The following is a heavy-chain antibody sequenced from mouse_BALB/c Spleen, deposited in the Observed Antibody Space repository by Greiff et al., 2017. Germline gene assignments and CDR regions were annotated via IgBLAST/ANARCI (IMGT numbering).Heavy chain of an antibody. Sequence: EVQVVESGGGLVQPGGSRKLSCAASGFTFSDYGMAWVRQAPGKGPEWVAFISNLAYSIYYADTVTGRFTISRENAKNTLYLEMSSLRSEDTAMYYCARELGRYFDYWGQGTTLTVSS. V-gene: IGHV5-15*02. CDR1: GFTFSDYG. J-gene: IGHJ2*01. CDR3: ARELGRYFDY. CDR2: ISNLAYSI. D-gene: IGHD4-1*01.